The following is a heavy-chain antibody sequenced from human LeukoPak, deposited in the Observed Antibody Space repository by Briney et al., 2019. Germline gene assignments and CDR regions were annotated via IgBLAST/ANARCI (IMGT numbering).Heavy chain of an antibody. J-gene: IGHJ4*02. CDR2: INQDGSER. CDR3: ARDKIRGASTNDY. Sequence: GGSLRLSCAASGFSFTNYWMSWVRQAPGMGLEWVAIINQDGSERYYVDSVKGRFTGSRDSAKNSLYLQMNSLRVEDTAVYYCARDKIRGASTNDYWGQGTLVTVSS. V-gene: IGHV3-7*01. CDR1: GFSFTNYW.